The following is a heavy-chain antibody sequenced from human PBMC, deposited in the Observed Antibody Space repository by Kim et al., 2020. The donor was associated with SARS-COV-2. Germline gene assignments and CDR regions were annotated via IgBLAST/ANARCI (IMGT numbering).Heavy chain of an antibody. CDR3: ARGGGFDI. Sequence: GNTGYAQKFQGRVTMTRNTSISTAYMELSSLRSEDTAVYYCARGGGFDIWGQGTMVTVSS. V-gene: IGHV1-8*01. J-gene: IGHJ3*02. CDR2: GNT.